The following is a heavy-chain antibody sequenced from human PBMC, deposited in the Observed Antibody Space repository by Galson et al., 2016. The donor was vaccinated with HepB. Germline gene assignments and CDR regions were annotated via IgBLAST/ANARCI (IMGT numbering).Heavy chain of an antibody. J-gene: IGHJ6*02. Sequence: SLRLSCAASGFTFNDYAMHWVRQAPGKGLEWVAVISSDGNDQYYADSVKGRFTVSRDNSKNTLFLQMNNVTTEDTAIFYCARDRFYGSGRRYFYGLDVWGQGTTVTGS. V-gene: IGHV3-30*04. D-gene: IGHD3-10*01. CDR2: ISSDGNDQ. CDR1: GFTFNDYA. CDR3: ARDRFYGSGRRYFYGLDV.